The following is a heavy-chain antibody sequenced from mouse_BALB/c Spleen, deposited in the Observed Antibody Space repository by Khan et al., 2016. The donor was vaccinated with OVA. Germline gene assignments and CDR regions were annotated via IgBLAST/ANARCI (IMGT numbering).Heavy chain of an antibody. CDR2: INPSNGYP. Sequence: VQLQQSGAELARPGASVKMSCKASGYTFTSYTIHWIKERPGQGLEWIGYINPSNGYPNYNQSFKDKATLTTDKSSTTAYLQLSSLTSDDSAVYNCVRDGAYHRNDGWFAYWGQGTLVTVSA. V-gene: IGHV1-4*01. CDR1: GYTFTSYT. CDR3: VRDGAYHRNDGWFAY. D-gene: IGHD2-14*01. J-gene: IGHJ3*01.